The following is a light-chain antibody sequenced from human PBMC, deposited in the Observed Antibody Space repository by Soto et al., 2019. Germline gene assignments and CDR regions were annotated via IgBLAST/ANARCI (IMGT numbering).Light chain of an antibody. V-gene: IGKV1-33*01. J-gene: IGKJ5*01. CDR1: QDINNY. CDR3: QQFGDLTFI. Sequence: DVKMTQSPSSLSASVGDRVTITCQASQDINNYLNWYQQKPGQAPKLLIYDASGLEVGVPSRFSGSGSGTHFTLTISGLQPADIATYYCQQFGDLTFIFGQGTRLEI. CDR2: DAS.